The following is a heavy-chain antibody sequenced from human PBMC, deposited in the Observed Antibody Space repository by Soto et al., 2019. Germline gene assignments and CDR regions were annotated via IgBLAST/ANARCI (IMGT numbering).Heavy chain of an antibody. J-gene: IGHJ6*02. Sequence: SETLSLTCTVSGGSISSYYWSWIRQPAGKGLEWIGRIYTSGSTNYNPSLKSRVTMSVDTSKNQFSLKLSSVTAADTAVYYCARGRIAAAGTIPYYYYGMDVWGQGTTVTVSS. CDR2: IYTSGST. CDR1: GGSISSYY. CDR3: ARGRIAAAGTIPYYYYGMDV. V-gene: IGHV4-4*07. D-gene: IGHD6-13*01.